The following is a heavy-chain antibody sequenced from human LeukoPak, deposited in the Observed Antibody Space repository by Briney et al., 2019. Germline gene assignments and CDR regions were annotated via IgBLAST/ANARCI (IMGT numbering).Heavy chain of an antibody. Sequence: HPSETLSLTCTVSGGSVSSSLHYWAWIRQPPGKGLEWIGSIYYSGSTYYNPSLKSRVTISVDTSKNQFSLKLSSVTAADTAVYYCARGGYSSGWGIDYWGQGTLVTVSS. J-gene: IGHJ4*02. V-gene: IGHV4-39*07. CDR1: GGSVSSSLHY. CDR2: IYYSGST. CDR3: ARGGYSSGWGIDY. D-gene: IGHD6-19*01.